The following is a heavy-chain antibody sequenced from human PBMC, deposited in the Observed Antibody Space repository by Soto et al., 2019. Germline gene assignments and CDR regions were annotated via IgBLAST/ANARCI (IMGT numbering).Heavy chain of an antibody. Sequence: EVQLLESGGGLVQPGGSLRLSCAASGFTFSSYAMSWVRQAPGKGLEWVSAISGSGGSTYYADSVKGRFTISRDNSKNTLYLQMNSLRAEDTAVYYCAKVPRRMYRGSYGSFDIWGQGTMVTVSS. D-gene: IGHD1-26*01. CDR1: GFTFSSYA. CDR3: AKVPRRMYRGSYGSFDI. J-gene: IGHJ3*02. CDR2: ISGSGGST. V-gene: IGHV3-23*01.